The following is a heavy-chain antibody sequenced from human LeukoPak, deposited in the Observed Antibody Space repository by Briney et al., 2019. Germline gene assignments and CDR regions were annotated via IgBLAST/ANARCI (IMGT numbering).Heavy chain of an antibody. D-gene: IGHD4-17*01. CDR3: AKDGGYGDYAVGY. CDR1: GFTFSSYG. Sequence: GRSLRLSCAASGFTFSSYGMHWVRQAPGKGLEWVAVISYDGSNKYYADSVKGRFTIPRDNSKNTLYLQMNSLRAEDTAVYYCAKDGGYGDYAVGYWGQGTLVTVSS. CDR2: ISYDGSNK. V-gene: IGHV3-30*18. J-gene: IGHJ4*02.